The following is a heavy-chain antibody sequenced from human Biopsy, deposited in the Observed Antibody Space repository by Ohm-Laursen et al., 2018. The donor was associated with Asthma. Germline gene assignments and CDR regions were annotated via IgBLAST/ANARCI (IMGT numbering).Heavy chain of an antibody. Sequence: TLSLTCSLSSGSGGYMRSGNYYWGWIRQPPGKGLEWIGSIYYSGTTYYNPSLESRVTVSADTSKNQFSLKLSSVTAAGTAVYYCVRGSSSWHHGPFHYYYGLDVWSQGTTATVSS. CDR3: VRGSSSWHHGPFHYYYGLDV. J-gene: IGHJ6*02. V-gene: IGHV4-39*01. CDR1: SGSGGYMRSGNYY. D-gene: IGHD6-13*01. CDR2: IYYSGTT.